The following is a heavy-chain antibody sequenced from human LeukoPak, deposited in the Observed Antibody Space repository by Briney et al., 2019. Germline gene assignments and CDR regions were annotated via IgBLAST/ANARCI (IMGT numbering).Heavy chain of an antibody. CDR2: INSDGTT. CDR3: ARDRYYALAV. D-gene: IGHD2-2*01. Sequence: GGSLRLSCAASGFTFSSYAMSWVRQAPGKGLEWVSRINSDGTTTYGDSVKGRFTISRDNARNTLYLQMHSLRSEDTAVYYCARDRYYALAVWGQGTTVTVSS. J-gene: IGHJ6*02. CDR1: GFTFSSYA. V-gene: IGHV3-74*01.